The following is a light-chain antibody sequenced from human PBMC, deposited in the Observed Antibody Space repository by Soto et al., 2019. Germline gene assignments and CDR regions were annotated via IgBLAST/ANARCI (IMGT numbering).Light chain of an antibody. J-gene: IGKJ2*01. CDR1: QSVSSSY. CDR2: GAS. Sequence: EIVLTQSPGTLSLSPGERATLSGRASQSVSSSYLAWYQQKPGQGPRLLIYGASSSATGIPDSFSGSESGTDFTLTISRLEPEDLAVYYCQQYGSSPNSFGQGTNLEIK. V-gene: IGKV3-20*01. CDR3: QQYGSSPNS.